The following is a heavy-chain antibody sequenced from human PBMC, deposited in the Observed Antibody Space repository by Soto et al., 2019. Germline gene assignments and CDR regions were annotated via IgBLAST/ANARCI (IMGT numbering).Heavy chain of an antibody. J-gene: IGHJ6*02. CDR2: IYHSGST. CDR1: GYSISSGYY. CDR3: PRGIRLLEWPHSYYYGMDV. D-gene: IGHD3-3*01. V-gene: IGHV4-38-2*01. Sequence: SETLSLTCAVSGYSISSGYYWGWIRQPPGKGLEWIGSIYHSGSTYYNPSLKSRVTISVDTSKNQFSLKLSSVTAADMAVYYCPRGIRLLEWPHSYYYGMDVWGQGTTVTVSS.